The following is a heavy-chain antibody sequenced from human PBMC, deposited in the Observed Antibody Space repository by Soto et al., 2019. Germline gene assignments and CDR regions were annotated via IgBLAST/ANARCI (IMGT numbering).Heavy chain of an antibody. V-gene: IGHV1-18*01. CDR2: ISAYNGNT. CDR3: ASDLQTPTSSSWYGYFQQ. D-gene: IGHD6-13*01. J-gene: IGHJ1*01. Sequence: QVQLVQSGAEVKKPGASVKVSCKASGYTFTSYGISWVRQAPGQGLEWMGWISAYNGNTNYAQKLQGRVTMTTDTSTSTAYMELRSLRSDDTAVYYCASDLQTPTSSSWYGYFQQWGQGTLVTVSS. CDR1: GYTFTSYG.